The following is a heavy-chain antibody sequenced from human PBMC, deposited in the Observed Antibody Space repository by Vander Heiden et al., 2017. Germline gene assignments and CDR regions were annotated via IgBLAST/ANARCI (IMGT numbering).Heavy chain of an antibody. J-gene: IGHJ4*02. CDR3: ARRWSDFDV. CDR2: LNSDGSTT. Sequence: EVQLLESGGGLVLPGGSLRVSWAASGFSFGTYAMSWVRQAPGKGLEWVASLNSDGSTTNFADSVKGRFTISRDNSKNTLFLQMSSLRVEDAAVYYCARRWSDFDVWGQGTLVTVSS. D-gene: IGHD3-3*01. V-gene: IGHV3-23*01. CDR1: GFSFGTYA.